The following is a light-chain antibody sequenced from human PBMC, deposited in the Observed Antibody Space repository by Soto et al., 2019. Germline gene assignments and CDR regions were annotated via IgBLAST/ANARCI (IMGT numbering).Light chain of an antibody. Sequence: QSVLTQPASVSGSPGQSITISCTGTSSDVGGYNYVSWYQQYPGKAPKLMIYEVSNRPSGVSNRFSGSKSGNTASLTISGLQAEDDADYYCSSYTSSGTYVFGTGTKLTVL. V-gene: IGLV2-14*01. CDR1: SSDVGGYNY. J-gene: IGLJ1*01. CDR3: SSYTSSGTYV. CDR2: EVS.